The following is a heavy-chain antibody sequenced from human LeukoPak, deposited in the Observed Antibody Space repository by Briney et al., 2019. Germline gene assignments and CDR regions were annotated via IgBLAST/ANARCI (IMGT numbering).Heavy chain of an antibody. Sequence: GGSLRLSCAASGFTFDDYAMHWVRQAPGKGLEWVSGITWNSGRIGYADSVRGRFTISRDNAKNSLYLQMNSLRAEDTAVYYCAREMGYASGNYYNFYGMDVWGQGTTVTVSS. CDR1: GFTFDDYA. CDR2: ITWNSGRI. J-gene: IGHJ6*02. D-gene: IGHD3-10*01. CDR3: AREMGYASGNYYNFYGMDV. V-gene: IGHV3-9*01.